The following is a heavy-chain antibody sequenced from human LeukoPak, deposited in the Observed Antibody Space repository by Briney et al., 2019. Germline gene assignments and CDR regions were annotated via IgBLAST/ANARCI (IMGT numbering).Heavy chain of an antibody. CDR2: ISYDGYTK. D-gene: IGHD5-18*01. CDR3: ARPQEIGYSYDPGLDY. V-gene: IGHV3-30*04. J-gene: IGHJ4*02. Sequence: GGSLRLSCAASGFTFSSYAMYWVRQAPGKGLEWVAGISYDGYTKYYADSVKGRFTISRDTSKDTLYLQMNSLRPEDTAVYYCARPQEIGYSYDPGLDYWGQGTLVTVSS. CDR1: GFTFSSYA.